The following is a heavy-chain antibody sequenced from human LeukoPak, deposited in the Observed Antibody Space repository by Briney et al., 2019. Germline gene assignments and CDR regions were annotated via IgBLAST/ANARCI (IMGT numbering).Heavy chain of an antibody. J-gene: IGHJ6*02. V-gene: IGHV3-64*01. CDR3: ARVTTYCGGDCYYYYGMDV. Sequence: GGSLRLSCAASGFTFSSYAMRWVRQAPGKGLEYVSAISSNGGSTYYANSVKGRFTISRDNSKNTLYLQLGSLRAEDMAVYYCARVTTYCGGDCYYYYGMDVWGQGTTVTVSS. CDR2: ISSNGGST. D-gene: IGHD2-21*02. CDR1: GFTFSSYA.